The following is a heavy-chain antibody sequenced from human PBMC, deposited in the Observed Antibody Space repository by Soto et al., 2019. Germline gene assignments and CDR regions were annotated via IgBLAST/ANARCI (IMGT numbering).Heavy chain of an antibody. CDR1: GGSISSGDYY. CDR2: IYYSGST. D-gene: IGHD3-3*01. J-gene: IGHJ4*02. CDR3: ARGNLRFLEWLFDY. Sequence: PSETLSLTCTVSGGSISSGDYYWSWIRQPPGKGLEWIGYIYYSGSTNYNPSLKSRVTISVDTSKNQFSLKLSSVTAADTAVYYCARGNLRFLEWLFDYWGQGTLVTVSS. V-gene: IGHV4-61*08.